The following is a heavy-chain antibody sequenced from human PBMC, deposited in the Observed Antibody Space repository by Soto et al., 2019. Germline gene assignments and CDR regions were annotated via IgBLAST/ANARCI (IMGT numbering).Heavy chain of an antibody. J-gene: IGHJ6*02. CDR1: GYSFTSYW. CDR3: ARHVDTPSKYYDFWSGSMDV. V-gene: IGHV5-10-1*01. Sequence: PGESLKISCKGSGYSFTSYWISWVRQMPGKGLEWMGRIDPSDSYTNYSPSFQGHVTISADKSISTAYLQWSSLKASDTAMYYCARHVDTPSKYYDFWSGSMDVWGQGTTVTVSS. CDR2: IDPSDSYT. D-gene: IGHD3-3*01.